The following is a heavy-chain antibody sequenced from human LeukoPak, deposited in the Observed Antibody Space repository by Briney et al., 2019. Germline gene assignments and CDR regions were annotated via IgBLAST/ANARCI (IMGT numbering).Heavy chain of an antibody. V-gene: IGHV3-23*01. CDR2: LSRGGGST. J-gene: IGHJ4*02. CDR1: GFNFNMFA. CDR3: AKEQRIRHCSEGVCMEGYYFDY. D-gene: IGHD2-8*01. Sequence: GGSLRLSCTGSGFNFNMFAIDWVRQAPGQGLEWVSGLSRGGGSTNYADSVKGRFTISRDKSENMVILQMNSLRPEDTAVYYCAKEQRIRHCSEGVCMEGYYFDYWGQGTLVTVSS.